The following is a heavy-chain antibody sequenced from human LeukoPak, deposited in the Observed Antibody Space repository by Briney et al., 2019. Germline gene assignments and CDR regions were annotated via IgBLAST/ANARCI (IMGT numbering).Heavy chain of an antibody. Sequence: SETLSLTCTVSGGSISSYYWSWIRQPPGKGLEWIGYIYYSGSTNHNPSLKSRVTISVDTSKNQFSLKLSSVTAADTAVYYCASSGGRYYYYGMDVWGQGTTVTVSS. CDR2: IYYSGST. CDR1: GGSISSYY. CDR3: ASSGGRYYYYGMDV. J-gene: IGHJ6*02. D-gene: IGHD3-16*01. V-gene: IGHV4-59*08.